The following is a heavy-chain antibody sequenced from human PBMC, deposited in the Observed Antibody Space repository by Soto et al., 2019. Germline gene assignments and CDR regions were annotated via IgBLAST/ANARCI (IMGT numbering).Heavy chain of an antibody. Sequence: QVQLVQSGAEVKKPGASVKVSCKASGYTFTSYYMHWVRQAPGQGLEWMGIINPSGGSTSYAQKCQGTVTLTRDTSTSTVDMELSRLRSEDTAVYCCARVGLELAAAFGAFAIWGQGTLVTVSS. CDR2: INPSGGST. CDR1: GYTFTSYY. J-gene: IGHJ3*02. D-gene: IGHD3-3*01. V-gene: IGHV1-46*03. CDR3: ARVGLELAAAFGAFAI.